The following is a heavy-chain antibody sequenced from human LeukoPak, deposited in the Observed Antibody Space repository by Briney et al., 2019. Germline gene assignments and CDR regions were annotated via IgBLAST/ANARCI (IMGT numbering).Heavy chain of an antibody. CDR3: ARIYTATVDY. J-gene: IGHJ4*02. CDR1: GYSISSGYY. CDR2: IYHSGST. Sequence: PSETLSLTCTVSGYSISSGYYWGWIRQPPGKGLEWIGSIYHSGSTYYNPSLKSRVTISVDTSKNQFSLKLSSVTAADTAVYYCARIYTATVDYWGQGTLVTVSS. V-gene: IGHV4-38-2*02. D-gene: IGHD5-18*01.